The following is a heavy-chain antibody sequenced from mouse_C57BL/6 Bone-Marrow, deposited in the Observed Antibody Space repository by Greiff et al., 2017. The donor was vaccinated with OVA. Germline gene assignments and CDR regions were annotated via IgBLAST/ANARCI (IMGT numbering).Heavy chain of an antibody. CDR3: AREGMVRSYAMDY. CDR2: INPNNGGT. D-gene: IGHD2-3*01. Sequence: EVKLMESGPELVKPGASVKMSCKASGYTFTDYNMHWVKQSHGKSLEWIGYINPNNGGTSYNQKFKGKATLTVNKSSSTAYMELRSLTSEDSAVYYCAREGMVRSYAMDYWGQGTSVTVSS. CDR1: GYTFTDYN. J-gene: IGHJ4*01. V-gene: IGHV1-22*01.